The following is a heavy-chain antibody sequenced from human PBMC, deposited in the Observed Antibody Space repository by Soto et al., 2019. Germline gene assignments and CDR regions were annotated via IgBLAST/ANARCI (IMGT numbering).Heavy chain of an antibody. D-gene: IGHD3-22*01. CDR1: GGSISSYY. CDR2: MFYSGSP. V-gene: IGHV4-59*01. CDR3: ARGGIDSRSYYSIFDS. J-gene: IGHJ4*02. Sequence: PSETLSLTCTVSGGSISSYYWSWIRQPPGKGLEWIGYMFYSGSPNYNPSFKSRVTISLDTSKNQFSLKLSSVTAADTAVYYCARGGIDSRSYYSIFDSWGQGTLVTVSS.